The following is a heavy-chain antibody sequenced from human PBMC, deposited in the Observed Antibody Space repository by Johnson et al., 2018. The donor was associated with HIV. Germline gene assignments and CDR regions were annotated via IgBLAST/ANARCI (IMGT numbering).Heavy chain of an antibody. J-gene: IGHJ3*02. CDR3: AKDRGLLDAFDI. Sequence: VQLVASGGGVVRPGGSLRLSCAASGFTFDDYGMSWVRQAPGKGLEWVSGINWNGGSTGYADSVQGRFTISRDNSKNTLYLQMNSLRAEDTAVYYCAKDRGLLDAFDIWGQGTMVTVSS. V-gene: IGHV3-20*04. CDR2: INWNGGST. CDR1: GFTFDDYG.